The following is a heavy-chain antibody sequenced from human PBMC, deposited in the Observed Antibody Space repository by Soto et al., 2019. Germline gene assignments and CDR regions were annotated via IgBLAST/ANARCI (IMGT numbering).Heavy chain of an antibody. V-gene: IGHV3-15*01. Sequence: GGPLRLSCAASGFTFSNAWMSWVRQAPGKGLEWVGRIKSKTDGGTTDYAAPVKGRFTISRDDSKNTLYLQMNSLKTEDTAVYYCTTEVDTAMATDYWGQGTLVTVSS. CDR2: IKSKTDGGTT. J-gene: IGHJ4*02. CDR3: TTEVDTAMATDY. D-gene: IGHD5-18*01. CDR1: GFTFSNAW.